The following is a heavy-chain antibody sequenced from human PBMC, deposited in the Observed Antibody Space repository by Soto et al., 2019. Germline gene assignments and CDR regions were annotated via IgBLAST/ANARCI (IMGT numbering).Heavy chain of an antibody. CDR1: GGSISSGGYY. Sequence: NPSETLSLTCTVSGGSISSGGYYWSWVRQHPGKGLEWIGYIYYSGSTYYNPSLKSRVTISVDTSKNQFSLKLSSVTAADTAVYYCARVDGGSYYRYYYGMDVWGQGTTVTVPS. CDR3: ARVDGGSYYRYYYGMDV. D-gene: IGHD1-26*01. J-gene: IGHJ6*02. CDR2: IYYSGST. V-gene: IGHV4-31*03.